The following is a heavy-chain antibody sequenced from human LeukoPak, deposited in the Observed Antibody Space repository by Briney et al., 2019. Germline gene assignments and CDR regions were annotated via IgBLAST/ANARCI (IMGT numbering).Heavy chain of an antibody. J-gene: IGHJ4*02. V-gene: IGHV4-34*01. CDR2: INHSGST. Sequence: PSETLSLTCAVYGGSFSGYYWSWIRQPPGKGLEWIGEINHSGSTNYNPSLKSRVTISVDTSKNQFSLKLSSVTAADTAVYYCARGGMVRGPYKGGGDYWGQGALVTVSS. CDR1: GGSFSGYY. D-gene: IGHD3-10*01. CDR3: ARGGMVRGPYKGGGDY.